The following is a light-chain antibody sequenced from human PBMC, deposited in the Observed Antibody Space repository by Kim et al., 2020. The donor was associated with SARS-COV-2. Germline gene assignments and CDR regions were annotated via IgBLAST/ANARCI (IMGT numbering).Light chain of an antibody. J-gene: IGKJ2*01. CDR3: QQYSRGNT. Sequence: LSASVGDSVTITCRASESISDWLAWYQQKPGKAPILLIYKASDLESGVPSRFSGSGSGTEFTLTISSLQPDDFATYYCQQYSRGNTFGQGTKLEI. V-gene: IGKV1-5*03. CDR2: KAS. CDR1: ESISDW.